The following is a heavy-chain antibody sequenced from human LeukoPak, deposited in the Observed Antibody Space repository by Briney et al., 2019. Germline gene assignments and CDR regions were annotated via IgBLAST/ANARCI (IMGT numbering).Heavy chain of an antibody. Sequence: GGSLRLSCAASRFTFSSYAMHWVRQAPGKGLEWVAVISYDGSNKYYADSVKGRFTISRDNSKNTLYLQMNSLRAEDTAVYYCARDSSRGRSITMIHYGMDVWGQGTTVTVSS. CDR3: ARDSSRGRSITMIHYGMDV. CDR2: ISYDGSNK. D-gene: IGHD3-22*01. V-gene: IGHV3-30*04. CDR1: RFTFSSYA. J-gene: IGHJ6*02.